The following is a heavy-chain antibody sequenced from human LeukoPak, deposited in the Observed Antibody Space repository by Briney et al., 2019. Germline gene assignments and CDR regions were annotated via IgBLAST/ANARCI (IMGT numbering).Heavy chain of an antibody. Sequence: GRVTMTRNTSISTAYMELSSLRSEDTAVYYCARGLDRVYFDYWGQGTLVTVSS. J-gene: IGHJ4*02. V-gene: IGHV1-8*01. D-gene: IGHD2-2*03. CDR3: ARGLDRVYFDY.